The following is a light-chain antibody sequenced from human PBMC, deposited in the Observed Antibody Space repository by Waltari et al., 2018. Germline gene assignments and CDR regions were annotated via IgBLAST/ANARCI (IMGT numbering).Light chain of an antibody. J-gene: IGKJ4*01. CDR1: QSVSSY. V-gene: IGKV3-11*01. CDR2: DAS. Sequence: DIVLTQSPATLSLSPGDRATLSCSASQSVSSYLAWYQQKPGQAPGLLIYDASNRAAGIPARFSGSGSGTDFTLTISSLEPEDFAVYYCQQRSNWPPALTFGGGTKVEIK. CDR3: QQRSNWPPALT.